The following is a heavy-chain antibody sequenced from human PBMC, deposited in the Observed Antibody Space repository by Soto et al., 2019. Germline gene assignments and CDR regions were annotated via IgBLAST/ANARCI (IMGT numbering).Heavy chain of an antibody. J-gene: IGHJ4*02. Sequence: EVQLVESGGGLVKPGGSLRLSCAASGFTFSSYSMNWVRQAPGKGLEWVSSISSASTSIYYADSVKGRFTIARDNAKNSLYLQMNSLGAEDTAVYYCARARGSATGDDYGWGQGTLVTVSS. V-gene: IGHV3-21*01. D-gene: IGHD2-15*01. CDR2: ISSASTSI. CDR1: GFTFSSYS. CDR3: ARARGSATGDDYG.